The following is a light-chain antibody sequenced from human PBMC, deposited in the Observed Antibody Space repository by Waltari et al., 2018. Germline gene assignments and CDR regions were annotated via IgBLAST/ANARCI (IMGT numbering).Light chain of an antibody. CDR3: SSYASSSAHYV. CDR1: SSDVGGYNF. CDR2: DVT. V-gene: IGLV2-14*03. J-gene: IGLJ1*01. Sequence: QSALTQPASVSGSPGQSITIPCTGTSSDVGGYNFVSLYQQHPGKAPKLLIYDVTNRTSGVSNRFSGSKSGNTASLTISGLQAEDEADYYCSSYASSSAHYVFGSGTKVTVL.